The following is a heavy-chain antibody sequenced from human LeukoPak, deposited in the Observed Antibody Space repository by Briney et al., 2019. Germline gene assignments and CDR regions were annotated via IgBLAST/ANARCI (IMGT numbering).Heavy chain of an antibody. CDR3: AREKGDYVDYYYYMDV. D-gene: IGHD4-17*01. J-gene: IGHJ6*03. CDR2: IYTSGST. V-gene: IGHV4-4*07. Sequence: SETLSLTCTVSDGSISSYYWSWIRQPAGKGLEWIGRIYTSGSTNYNPSLKSRVTMSVDTSKNQFSLKLSSVTAADTAVYYCAREKGDYVDYYYYMDVWGKGTTVTVSS. CDR1: DGSISSYY.